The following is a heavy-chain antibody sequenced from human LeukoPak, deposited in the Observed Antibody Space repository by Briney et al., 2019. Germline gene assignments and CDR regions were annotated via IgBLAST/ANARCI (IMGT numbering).Heavy chain of an antibody. CDR3: ARDVSPGIDS. D-gene: IGHD1-14*01. CDR2: IYPNSGGT. J-gene: IGHJ4*02. CDR1: GYTFTGYY. Sequence: GASVKVSCKASGYTFTGYYIHWVRQAPGQGPEWIGWIYPNSGGTNYAQKFQGRVTMTRGTSISTAYMELSSLTSDDTAVYYCARDVSPGIDSWGQGTLVTVSS. V-gene: IGHV1-2*02.